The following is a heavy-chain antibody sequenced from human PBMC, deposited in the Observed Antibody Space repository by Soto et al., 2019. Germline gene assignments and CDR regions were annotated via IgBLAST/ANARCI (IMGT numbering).Heavy chain of an antibody. V-gene: IGHV4-59*01. CDR2: IYYSGST. CDR3: ARGRPLYSSSSLPLHYYYYYMDF. J-gene: IGHJ6*03. D-gene: IGHD6-6*01. Sequence: SETLSLTCTVSGGSISSYYWSWIRQPPGKGLEWIGYIYYSGSTNYNPSLKSRVTISVDTSKNQFSLKLSSVTAADTAVYYCARGRPLYSSSSLPLHYYYYYMDFWGTGTTVTVSS. CDR1: GGSISSYY.